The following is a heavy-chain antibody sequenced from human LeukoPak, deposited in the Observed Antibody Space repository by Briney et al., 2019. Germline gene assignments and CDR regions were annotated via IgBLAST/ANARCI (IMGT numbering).Heavy chain of an antibody. J-gene: IGHJ4*02. CDR1: GYTFTSYG. Sequence: ASVKVSCKASGYTFTSYGISWVRQAPGQGLEWMGWISAYNGNTNYAQKLQGRVTMTTDTSTSTAYMELRSLRSDDTAVYYCARDRPYYDILTGYYPVDYWGQGTLVTVSS. CDR3: ARDRPYYDILTGYYPVDY. V-gene: IGHV1-18*01. CDR2: ISAYNGNT. D-gene: IGHD3-9*01.